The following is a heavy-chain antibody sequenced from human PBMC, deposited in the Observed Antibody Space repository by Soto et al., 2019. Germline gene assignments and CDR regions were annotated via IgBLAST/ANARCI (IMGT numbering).Heavy chain of an antibody. Sequence: GDSLNISCKGSGYSFTIYWISWVRQRPGKGLELMRRIDPSYSYTNYSPSLQGHVTISADKWISTAYLQWSSLKDSDTAMYYCARQLDSGSYSRWEDYCGQGTLVTVSS. D-gene: IGHD1-26*01. CDR2: IDPSYSYT. CDR3: ARQLDSGSYSRWEDY. J-gene: IGHJ4*02. CDR1: GYSFTIYW. V-gene: IGHV5-10-1*01.